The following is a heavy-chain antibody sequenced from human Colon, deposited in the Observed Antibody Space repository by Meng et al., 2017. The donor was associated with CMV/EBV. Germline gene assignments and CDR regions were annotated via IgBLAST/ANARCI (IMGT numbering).Heavy chain of an antibody. J-gene: IGHJ4*02. CDR3: ARGGGAVPGKGGFDS. Sequence: SGLAVSKFGCNWARHSRWKGLDWFSSITSTHAFIHCADSVERRFTISRAKANNSLYIQMDSLRVEDTAVYYCARGGGAVPGKGGFDSWGQGSLVTVS. V-gene: IGHV3-21*04. CDR1: GLAVSKFG. CDR2: ITSTHAFI. D-gene: IGHD6-19*01.